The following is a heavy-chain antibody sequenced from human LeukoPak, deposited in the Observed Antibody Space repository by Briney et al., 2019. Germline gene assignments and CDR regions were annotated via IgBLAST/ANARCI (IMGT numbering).Heavy chain of an antibody. Sequence: ASVKVSCKASGYTFTNYGISWVRQAPGQRLEWMGWISPYSGNTNYAQKFQGRVTLTTDTSTNTAYLELRSLRSDDTAVYYCARDCSTSGSYIQWGQGTLVTVSS. CDR2: ISPYSGNT. D-gene: IGHD3-10*01. J-gene: IGHJ4*02. CDR3: ARDCSTSGSYIQ. V-gene: IGHV1-18*04. CDR1: GYTFTNYG.